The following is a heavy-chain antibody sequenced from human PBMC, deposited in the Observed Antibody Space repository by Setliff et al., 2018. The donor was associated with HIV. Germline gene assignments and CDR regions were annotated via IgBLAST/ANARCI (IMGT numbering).Heavy chain of an antibody. CDR1: GGSISSGNHY. D-gene: IGHD3-16*01. V-gene: IGHV4-61*09. J-gene: IGHJ6*02. CDR2: MHASGST. CDR3: AREIPFRGNANMWDYYAMDV. Sequence: PSETLSLTCTVSGGSISSGNHYWAWIRQPAGKRLEWIGHMHASGSTCYNPSLNSRASISVDTSNSQVSLRLTSVTAADTAVYYCAREIPFRGNANMWDYYAMDVWGQGITVTVS.